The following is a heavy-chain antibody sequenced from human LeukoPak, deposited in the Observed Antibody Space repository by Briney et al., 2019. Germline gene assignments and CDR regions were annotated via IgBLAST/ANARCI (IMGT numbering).Heavy chain of an antibody. CDR2: MNPNSGDT. V-gene: IGHV1-8*01. CDR1: GYTFTSYD. D-gene: IGHD3-3*01. J-gene: IGHJ6*02. Sequence: ASVKVSCKASGYTFTSYDINWVRQATGQGLEWMGWMNPNSGDTGYAQKFQGRDTMTRNTSISTAYMELSSLRYEDTAMYYCARSSMYYDFWSGYSYYYYYGMDVWGQGTTVTVSS. CDR3: ARSSMYYDFWSGYSYYYYYGMDV.